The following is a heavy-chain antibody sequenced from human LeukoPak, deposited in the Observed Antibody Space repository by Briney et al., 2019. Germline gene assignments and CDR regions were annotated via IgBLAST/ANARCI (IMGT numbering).Heavy chain of an antibody. CDR3: ASPMTTAYYYFDY. Sequence: SETLSLTCTVSDGSISRSTYYWGWIRQPPGKGLEWIGSIYYAGSTYYNPSLKSRVTISVDTSKNQFSLKLSSVTAADTAVYYCASPMTTAYYYFDYWGQGTLVTVSS. CDR1: DGSISRSTYY. CDR2: IYYAGST. D-gene: IGHD4-11*01. J-gene: IGHJ4*02. V-gene: IGHV4-39*01.